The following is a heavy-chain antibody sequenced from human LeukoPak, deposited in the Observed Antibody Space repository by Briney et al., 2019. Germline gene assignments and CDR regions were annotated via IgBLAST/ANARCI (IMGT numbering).Heavy chain of an antibody. D-gene: IGHD1-7*01. CDR1: GYTFTSYG. CDR2: IIPILGIA. V-gene: IGHV1-69*04. CDR3: ARVIPLELNAFDI. J-gene: IGHJ3*02. Sequence: SVKVSCKASGYTFTSYGISWVRQAPGQGLEWMGRIIPILGIANYAQKFQGRVTITADKSTSTAYMELSSLRSEDTAVYYCARVIPLELNAFDIWGQGTMVTVSS.